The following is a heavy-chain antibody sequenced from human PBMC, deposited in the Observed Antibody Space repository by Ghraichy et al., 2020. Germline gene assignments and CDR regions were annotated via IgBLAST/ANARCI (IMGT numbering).Heavy chain of an antibody. Sequence: SATLSLTCTVSGVSISSYYWSWIRQPPGKGLEWIGYIYYSGITNYNPSLKSRVTISVDTYQNQFSLKLRSVTAADTALDYWARGSRSRGGCSGGSCSPDPGDQGPLVTVSS. CDR3: ARGSRSRGGCSGGSCSPDP. V-gene: IGHV4-59*01. D-gene: IGHD2-15*01. J-gene: IGHJ5*02. CDR1: GVSISSYY. CDR2: IYYSGIT.